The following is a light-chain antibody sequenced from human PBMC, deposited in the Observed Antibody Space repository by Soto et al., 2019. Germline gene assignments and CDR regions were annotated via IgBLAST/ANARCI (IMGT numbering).Light chain of an antibody. CDR2: NNN. CDR3: AAWDDSLSGGV. V-gene: IGLV1-47*02. J-gene: IGLJ3*02. Sequence: QSVLTQTPSASGTPGQRVTISCSGSSSNIGSNSVSWYQQVPGTAPKLLIYNNNQRPSGVPDRFSGSNSGTSASLAISGLRSEDEADYYCAAWDDSLSGGVFGGGTKLTVL. CDR1: SSNIGSNS.